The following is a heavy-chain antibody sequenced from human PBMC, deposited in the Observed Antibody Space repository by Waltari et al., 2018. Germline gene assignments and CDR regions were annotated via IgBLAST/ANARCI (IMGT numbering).Heavy chain of an antibody. CDR3: ARDSLEVRGVIIYYYGMDV. D-gene: IGHD3-10*01. V-gene: IGHV3-33*01. J-gene: IGHJ6*02. CDR1: GFTFSSYG. Sequence: QVQLVESGGGVVQPGRSLRLSCAASGFTFSSYGMHWVRQAPGKGLVWVAVIWYDGSNKYYADSVKGRFTIARENSKNTLYLQMNSLRAEDTAVYYCARDSLEVRGVIIYYYGMDVWGQGTTFTVSS. CDR2: IWYDGSNK.